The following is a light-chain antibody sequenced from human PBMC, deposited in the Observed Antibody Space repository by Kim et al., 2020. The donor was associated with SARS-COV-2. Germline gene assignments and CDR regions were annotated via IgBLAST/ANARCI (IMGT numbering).Light chain of an antibody. J-gene: IGLJ2*01. CDR2: YDS. CDR1: NIGSKS. V-gene: IGLV3-21*04. Sequence: AAGKTARITCEGNNIGSKSVHWCQQKPGQAPVLVIYYDSDRPSGIPERFSGSNSGNTATLTISRVEAGDEADYYCQVWDSSSDHPVFGGGTQLTVL. CDR3: QVWDSSSDHPV.